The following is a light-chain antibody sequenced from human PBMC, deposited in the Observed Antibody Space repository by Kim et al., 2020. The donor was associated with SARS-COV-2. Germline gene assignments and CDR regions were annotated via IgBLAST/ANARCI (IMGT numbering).Light chain of an antibody. CDR3: TSYASTNTII. Sequence: GKAITLCCPVGSGDVADYYVVSCYQQQPGTAPQGIIYCVNNRPSGFSSHFSCSKAGNTASLNISDHQAEEEADYFCTSYASTNTIIFGGGAQLTDL. CDR2: CVN. J-gene: IGLJ2*01. V-gene: IGLV2-14*03. CDR1: SGDVADYYV.